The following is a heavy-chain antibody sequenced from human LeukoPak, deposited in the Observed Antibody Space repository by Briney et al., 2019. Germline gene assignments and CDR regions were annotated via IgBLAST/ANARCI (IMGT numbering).Heavy chain of an antibody. CDR1: GGSMNTHY. CDR3: ARDNNGLYLGVRGFDI. CDR2: IYTSGST. Sequence: SETLSLTCSVSGGSMNTHYWNWIRQPAGKGLEWIGRIYTSGSTNHNPSLKSRVIMSLDTSKSQFSLSLGSVTAADTAVYYCARDNNGLYLGVRGFDIWGQGKMVIVSS. D-gene: IGHD3-3*01. J-gene: IGHJ3*02. V-gene: IGHV4-4*07.